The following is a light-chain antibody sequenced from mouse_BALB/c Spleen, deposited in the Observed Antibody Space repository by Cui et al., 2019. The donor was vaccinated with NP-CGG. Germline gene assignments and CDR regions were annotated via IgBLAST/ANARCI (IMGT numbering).Light chain of an antibody. J-gene: IGLJ1*01. CDR1: TGAVTTTNY. CDR2: GTD. Sequence: QAVVTQESALTTSPGETVTLTCRSSTGAVTTTNYANWVQEKPDHLFTGLIGGTDNRAPGVPARFSGSPIGDKAALTITGAQTEDEAIYFCALWFSNHWVFGGGTKTDCP. V-gene: IGLV1*01. CDR3: ALWFSNHWV.